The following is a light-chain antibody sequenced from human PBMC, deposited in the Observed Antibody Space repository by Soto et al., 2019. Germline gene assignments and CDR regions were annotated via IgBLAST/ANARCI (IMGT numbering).Light chain of an antibody. Sequence: QSVLTQPASVSGSPGQSITISCTATSSDVGAYNYVSWYQQHPGKAPKLMLYEVSNRPSGVSNRFSGSKSGNAASLTISGLQAEDEADYYCSSYTSSSTYVFGTGTKLTVL. CDR3: SSYTSSSTYV. CDR2: EVS. CDR1: SSDVGAYNY. V-gene: IGLV2-14*01. J-gene: IGLJ1*01.